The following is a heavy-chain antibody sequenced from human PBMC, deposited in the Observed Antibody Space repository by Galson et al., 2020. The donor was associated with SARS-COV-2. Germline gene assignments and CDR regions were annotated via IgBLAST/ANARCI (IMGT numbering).Heavy chain of an antibody. D-gene: IGHD4-17*01. V-gene: IGHV3-30*04. CDR3: ARDDYGGNPSTTYYYYYGMDV. CDR2: ISYDGSNK. Sequence: TGGSLRLSCAASGFTFSSYAMHWVRQAPGKGLEWVAVISYDGSNKYYADSVKGRFTISRDNSKNTLYLQMNSLRAEDTAVYYCARDDYGGNPSTTYYYYYGMDVWGQGTTVTVSS. CDR1: GFTFSSYA. J-gene: IGHJ6*02.